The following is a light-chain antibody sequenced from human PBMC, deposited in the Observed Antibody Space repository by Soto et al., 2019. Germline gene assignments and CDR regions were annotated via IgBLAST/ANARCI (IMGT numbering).Light chain of an antibody. CDR2: DNH. CDR3: GAWDNNLSAGV. Sequence: QSVLTQPPSMSAAPGQKVTISCSGSASNIGSNSLSWYRQFPGSSPMLVIYDNHKRPSGISARFSASKSDTSATLVITGLRTGDEADYYCGAWDNNLSAGVFGSGTKLTVL. CDR1: ASNIGSNS. V-gene: IGLV1-51*01. J-gene: IGLJ1*01.